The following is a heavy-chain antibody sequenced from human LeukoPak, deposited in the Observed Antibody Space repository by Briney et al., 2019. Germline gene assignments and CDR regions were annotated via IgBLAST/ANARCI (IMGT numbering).Heavy chain of an antibody. D-gene: IGHD6-6*01. V-gene: IGHV1-3*01. CDR2: INAGNGNT. CDR1: GYTFTSYA. CDR3: AREGSSIAFDI. J-gene: IGHJ3*02. Sequence: ASVKVSCKASGYTFTSYAMHWVRQAPGQRLEWMGWINAGNGNTKYSQKFQGRVTMTRDTSTSTVYMELSRLRSDDTAVYYCAREGSSIAFDIWGQGTMVTVSS.